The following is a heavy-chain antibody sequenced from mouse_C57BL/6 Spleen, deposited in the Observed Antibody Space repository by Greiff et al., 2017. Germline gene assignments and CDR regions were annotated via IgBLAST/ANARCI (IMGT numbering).Heavy chain of an antibody. CDR3: TCYYYGSSWFAY. V-gene: IGHV1-15*01. CDR2: IDPETGGT. CDR1: GYTFTDYE. Sequence: VQLQQSGAELVRPGASVTLSCKASGYTFTDYEMHWVKQTPVHGLEWIGAIDPETGGTAYNQKFKGKAILTADKSSGTAYMELRSLSSEDSAVYYCTCYYYGSSWFAYWGQGTLVTGSA. D-gene: IGHD1-1*01. J-gene: IGHJ3*01.